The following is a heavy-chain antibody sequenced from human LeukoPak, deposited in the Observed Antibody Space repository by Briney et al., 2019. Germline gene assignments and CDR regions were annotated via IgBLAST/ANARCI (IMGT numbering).Heavy chain of an antibody. D-gene: IGHD6-13*01. CDR2: IYYSGST. V-gene: IGHV4-39*02. CDR1: GGSISSSSYY. Sequence: SETLSLTCTVSGGSISSSSYYWGWIRQPPGKGLEWIGSIYYSGSTYYNPSLKSRVTISVDTSKSQFSLRLSSVTVADTAVYYCAREPGIAAADHFDYWGQGTLVTVSS. J-gene: IGHJ4*02. CDR3: AREPGIAAADHFDY.